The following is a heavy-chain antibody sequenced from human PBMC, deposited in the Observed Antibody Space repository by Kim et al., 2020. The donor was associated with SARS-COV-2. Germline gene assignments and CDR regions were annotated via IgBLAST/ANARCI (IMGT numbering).Heavy chain of an antibody. CDR1: GGSISSSSYY. CDR3: ARRSSGSWSAYYVDY. J-gene: IGHJ4*02. CDR2: IYYSGST. V-gene: IGHV4-39*01. D-gene: IGHD6-19*01. Sequence: SETLSLTCTVSGGSISSSSYYWGWIRQPPGKGLEWIGSIYYSGSTYYNPSLKSRVTISVDTSKNQFSLKLSSVTAADTAVYYCARRSSGSWSAYYVDYWGQGTLVTVSS.